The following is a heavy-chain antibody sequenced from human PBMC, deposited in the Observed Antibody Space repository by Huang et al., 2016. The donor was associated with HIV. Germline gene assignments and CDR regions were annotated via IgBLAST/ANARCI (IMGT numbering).Heavy chain of an antibody. CDR2: INHSGRN. CDR3: AREVMISFGGPFDP. CDR1: GGSFSGYS. J-gene: IGHJ5*02. Sequence: QVQLQQWGAGLLKPSETLSLTCAVYGGSFSGYSWNWIRPSPGKGLEWIGQINHSGRNDYNPSLKSRVTISIDTSKNQFSLKLKSVTAADTASYYCAREVMISFGGPFDPWGHGNLVTVSS. V-gene: IGHV4-34*01. D-gene: IGHD3-16*01.